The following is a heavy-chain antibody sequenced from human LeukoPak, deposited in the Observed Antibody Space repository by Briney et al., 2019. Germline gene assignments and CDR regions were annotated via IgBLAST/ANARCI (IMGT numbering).Heavy chain of an antibody. Sequence: SETLSLTCTVSGGSISSYYWSWIRQPAGKGLEWIGRIYTSGSTNYNPSLKSRVTMSVDTSKSQFSLKLSSVTAADTAVYYCASPGSNPWGAFDIWGQGTMVTVSS. V-gene: IGHV4-4*07. CDR1: GGSISSYY. CDR3: ASPGSNPWGAFDI. CDR2: IYTSGST. D-gene: IGHD4-11*01. J-gene: IGHJ3*02.